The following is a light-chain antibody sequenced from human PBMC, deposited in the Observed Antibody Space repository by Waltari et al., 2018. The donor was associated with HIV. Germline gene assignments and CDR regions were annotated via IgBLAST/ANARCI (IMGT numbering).Light chain of an antibody. Sequence: QSALTQPPSASGSPGQSVTISCTGTSRDVGGYNYVSWYQQHPGKAPKLMIYEVNKRPSGVPDRFSGSESGNTASLTVSGLQAEDEADYYCSSYAGSNNRVFGGGTKLTVL. CDR2: EVN. CDR3: SSYAGSNNRV. V-gene: IGLV2-8*01. CDR1: SRDVGGYNY. J-gene: IGLJ2*01.